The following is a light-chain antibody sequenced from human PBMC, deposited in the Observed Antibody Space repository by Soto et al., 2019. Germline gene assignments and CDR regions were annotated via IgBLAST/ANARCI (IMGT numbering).Light chain of an antibody. CDR1: QSISSW. CDR2: DAS. CDR3: QQYNSYRWT. J-gene: IGKJ1*01. Sequence: EIQMTQSPSTLSASVGDRVTITCRASQSISSWLAWYQQKPGKAPKLLIYDASSFESGVPSRFSGSGSGTEFTLTISSLQPDDFATYYCQQYNSYRWTFGQGTKVEIK. V-gene: IGKV1-5*01.